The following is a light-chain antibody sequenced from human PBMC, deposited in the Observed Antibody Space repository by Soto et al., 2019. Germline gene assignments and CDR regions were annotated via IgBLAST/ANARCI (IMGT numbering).Light chain of an antibody. J-gene: IGKJ1*01. V-gene: IGKV3-20*01. CDR2: RTS. CDR1: QSISSN. Sequence: EIVLTQSPATLSVTPGERATLSCRASQSISSNLAWYQQKPGQAPKLLMFRTSSRDSGFPARFSGSGSGTDFTLTIGRLEPEDFAVYYCQQYGSSPRTFGQGTKVDIK. CDR3: QQYGSSPRT.